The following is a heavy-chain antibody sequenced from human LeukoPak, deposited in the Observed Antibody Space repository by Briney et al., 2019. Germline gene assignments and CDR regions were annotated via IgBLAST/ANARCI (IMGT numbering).Heavy chain of an antibody. CDR2: ISSNGGST. CDR3: ARGVAWSSSGWYFDY. D-gene: IGHD6-19*01. Sequence: GGSLRLSCAPSGFTFSSYAMHWVRQAPGKGLEYVSAISSNGGSTYYANSVKGRFTISRDNSKNTLYLQMGSLRAEDMAVYYCARGVAWSSSGWYFDYWGQGTLVTVSS. CDR1: GFTFSSYA. V-gene: IGHV3-64*01. J-gene: IGHJ4*02.